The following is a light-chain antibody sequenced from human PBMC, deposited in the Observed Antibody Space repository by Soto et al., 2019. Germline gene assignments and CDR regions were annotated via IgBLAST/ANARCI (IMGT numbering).Light chain of an antibody. Sequence: EIVLTQSPATLSLSPGERATLSCRASQSVSSYLAWYQQKPGQAPRLLIYDASNRATGIPARFSGSGSGTDFTLTISSLEPEDFAVYYCQQRSNWPPGSTFGSGTKVDIK. V-gene: IGKV3-11*01. CDR2: DAS. J-gene: IGKJ3*01. CDR3: QQRSNWPPGST. CDR1: QSVSSY.